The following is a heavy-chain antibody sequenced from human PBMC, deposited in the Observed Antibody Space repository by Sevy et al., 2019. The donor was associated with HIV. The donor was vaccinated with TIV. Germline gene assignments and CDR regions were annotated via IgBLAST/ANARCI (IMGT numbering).Heavy chain of an antibody. D-gene: IGHD1-20*01. Sequence: GGSLRLSCAASGFTVSNNYMNWVRQAPGKGLEWVSSITSSSSFIFYADSVKGRFTISRDNAKNSLFLQMNSLRAEDTAVYYCARPTSGLSEYEPLDNARFYGMDVWGQGTTVTVSS. CDR3: ARPTSGLSEYEPLDNARFYGMDV. CDR2: ITSSSSFI. CDR1: GFTVSNNY. V-gene: IGHV3-21*01. J-gene: IGHJ6*02.